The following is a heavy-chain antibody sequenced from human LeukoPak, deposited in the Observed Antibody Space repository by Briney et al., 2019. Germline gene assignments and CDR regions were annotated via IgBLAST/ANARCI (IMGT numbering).Heavy chain of an antibody. CDR3: ARYYYDSSGFDY. J-gene: IGHJ4*02. D-gene: IGHD3-22*01. V-gene: IGHV1-2*02. CDR1: GYTFTGYY. Sequence: GASVKVSCKASGYTFTGYYMHWVRQSPGQGLEWMGWINPNSGGTNYAQKFQGRVTMTRDTSISTAYMELSRLRSDDTAVYYCARYYYDSSGFDYWGQGTLVTVSS. CDR2: INPNSGGT.